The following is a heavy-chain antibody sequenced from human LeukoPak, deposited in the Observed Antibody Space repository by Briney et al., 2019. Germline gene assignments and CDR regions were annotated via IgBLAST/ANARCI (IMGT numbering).Heavy chain of an antibody. Sequence: PGGSLRLSCAASGFTFSSYYMTWVRLAPGKGLEWVANIKQDGSEKFYVDSVKGRFTISRDNTRNSLYLQMNSLRVEDTAVYYCARGWVTDLWGREPWSPSP. CDR3: ARGWVTDL. V-gene: IGHV3-7*03. D-gene: IGHD6-19*01. CDR1: GFTFSSYY. J-gene: IGHJ5*02. CDR2: IKQDGSEK.